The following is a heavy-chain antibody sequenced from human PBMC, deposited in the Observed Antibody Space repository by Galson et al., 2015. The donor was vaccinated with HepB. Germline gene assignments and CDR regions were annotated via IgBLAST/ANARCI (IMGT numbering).Heavy chain of an antibody. Sequence: SLRLSCAASGFSIRSHYMNWVRQAPGKGLEWVSVIHGGYNRYYADSVKGRFPISRDDSLNTLFLQMNSLRVEDTAVYYCAQLGTGYWGQGTLVTVSS. CDR2: IHGGYNR. V-gene: IGHV3-53*01. CDR3: AQLGTGY. CDR1: GFSIRSHY. D-gene: IGHD6-13*01. J-gene: IGHJ4*02.